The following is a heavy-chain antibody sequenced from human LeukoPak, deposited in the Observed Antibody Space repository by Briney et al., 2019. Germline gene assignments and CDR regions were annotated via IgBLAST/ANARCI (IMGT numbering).Heavy chain of an antibody. CDR1: GGSVTSATYN. CDR2: IYYRGST. V-gene: IGHV4-61*01. J-gene: IGHJ4*02. CDR3: ARVAGWNYFDY. Sequence: SETLSLTCTVSGGSVTSATYNWSWIRQPPGKGLEWIGYIYYRGSTNYNPSLKSRVTISVDTSKNQFSPKLSSVTAADTAVYYCARVAGWNYFDYWGQGTLVTVSS. D-gene: IGHD6-19*01.